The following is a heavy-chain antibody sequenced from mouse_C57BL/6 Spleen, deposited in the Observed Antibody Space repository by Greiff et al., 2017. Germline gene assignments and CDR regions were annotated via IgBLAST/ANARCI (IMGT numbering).Heavy chain of an antibody. CDR3: ARFWDYAMDY. Sequence: VQRVESGPELVKPGASVKISCKASGYAFSNSWMNWVKQRPGKGLEWIGRIYPGDGDTNYNGKFKGKAKLTADKSSSAAYMQLSRLTSEDSAVYFCARFWDYAMDYWGQGTSGTVSS. J-gene: IGHJ4*01. CDR2: IYPGDGDT. CDR1: GYAFSNSW. V-gene: IGHV1-82*01. D-gene: IGHD4-1*01.